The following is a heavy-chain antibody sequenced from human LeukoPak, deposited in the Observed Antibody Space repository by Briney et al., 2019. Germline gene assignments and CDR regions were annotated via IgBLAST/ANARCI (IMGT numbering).Heavy chain of an antibody. Sequence: SETLSLTCAVYGGSFSGYYWSWIRQPPGKGLEWIGEINHSGSTNYNPSLKSRVTISVDTSKNQFSLKLSSVTAADTAVYYCARQAPRWLVEVIRWFDPWGQGTLVTVSS. CDR1: GGSFSGYY. CDR3: ARQAPRWLVEVIRWFDP. D-gene: IGHD6-19*01. CDR2: INHSGST. V-gene: IGHV4-34*01. J-gene: IGHJ5*02.